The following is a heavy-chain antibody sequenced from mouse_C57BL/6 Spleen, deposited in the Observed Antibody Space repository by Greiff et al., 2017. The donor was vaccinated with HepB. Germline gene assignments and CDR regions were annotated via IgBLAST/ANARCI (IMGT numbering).Heavy chain of an antibody. Sequence: VQLQQSGAELVRPGASVTLSCKASGYTFTDYEMHWVKQTPVHGLEWIGAIDPETGGTAYNQKFKGKAILTADKSSSTAYMELRSLTSEDSAVYYCTRAIYYDYGGFAYWGQGTLVTVSA. CDR2: IDPETGGT. CDR3: TRAIYYDYGGFAY. CDR1: GYTFTDYE. D-gene: IGHD2-4*01. V-gene: IGHV1-15*01. J-gene: IGHJ3*01.